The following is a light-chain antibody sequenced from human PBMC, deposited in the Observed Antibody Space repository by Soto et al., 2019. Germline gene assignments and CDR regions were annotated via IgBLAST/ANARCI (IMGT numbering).Light chain of an antibody. CDR2: GNS. CDR1: SSNIGAGYD. Sequence: QSVLTQPPSVSGAPGQRVTISCTGSSSNIGAGYDVHWYQQLPGTAPKLLIYGNSNRPSGVPDRFSGSKSGTSASLAITGLQAEDEADYYCQSYDSSLSGSVFGGGTPLPVL. J-gene: IGLJ7*01. V-gene: IGLV1-40*01. CDR3: QSYDSSLSGSV.